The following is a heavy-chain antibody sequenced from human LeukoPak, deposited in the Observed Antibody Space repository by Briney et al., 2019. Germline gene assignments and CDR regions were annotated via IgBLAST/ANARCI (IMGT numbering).Heavy chain of an antibody. V-gene: IGHV3-23*01. CDR3: AKDTELLWFGELSAPFDY. CDR1: GFTFSSYW. J-gene: IGHJ4*02. D-gene: IGHD3-10*01. Sequence: PGGSLRLSCAASGFTFSSYWMSWVRQAPGKGLEWVSAISGSGGSTYYADSVKGRFTISRDNSKNTLYLQMNSLRAEDTAVYYCAKDTELLWFGELSAPFDYWGQGTLVTVSS. CDR2: ISGSGGST.